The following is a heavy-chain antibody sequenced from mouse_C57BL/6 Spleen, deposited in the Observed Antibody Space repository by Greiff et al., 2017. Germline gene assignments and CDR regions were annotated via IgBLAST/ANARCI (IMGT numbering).Heavy chain of an antibody. CDR3: ARRGSNWGY. D-gene: IGHD4-1*01. CDR2: IYPGGGST. J-gene: IGHJ2*01. V-gene: IGHV1-55*01. CDR1: GYNFTSYW. Sequence: VQLQQPGAELVKPGASVKMSCTASGYNFTSYWITWVKQRPGQGLEWIGDIYPGGGSTNYNEKFKSKATMTVDTSSSTAYMQLSSLTSEDSAVYYCARRGSNWGYWGQGTTRTVST.